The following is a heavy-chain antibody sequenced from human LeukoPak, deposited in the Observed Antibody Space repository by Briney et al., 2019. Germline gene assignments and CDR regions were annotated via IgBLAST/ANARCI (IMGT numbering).Heavy chain of an antibody. CDR2: IYYSGGT. V-gene: IGHV4-59*12. CDR1: GPSIRSYY. J-gene: IGHJ5*02. CDR3: ARKRSGRYHLTTNWFDP. Sequence: SETLSLTCTVAGPSIRSYYWSWIRQPPGKGREWLGYIYYSGGTNYNPPPKSRVTISVDTSTNQFSLKLSSVTAADTAVYYCARKRSGRYHLTTNWFDPWDQGTLVTVSS. D-gene: IGHD6-19*01.